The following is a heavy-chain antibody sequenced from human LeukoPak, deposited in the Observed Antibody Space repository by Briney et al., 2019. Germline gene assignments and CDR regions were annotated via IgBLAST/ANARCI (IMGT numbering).Heavy chain of an antibody. CDR3: ARGNYYDSSGYSPRFDY. CDR1: GDTFSSNSAA. D-gene: IGHD3-22*01. Sequence: SQTLSLTCALSGDTFSSNSAAWNWIRQSPSRGLEWLGRAYYRSKLYNDYAVSVKSRITINPDTSKNQFSLQLNSVTPEDTAVYYCARGNYYDSSGYSPRFDYWGQGTLVTVSS. CDR2: AYYRSKLYN. J-gene: IGHJ4*02. V-gene: IGHV6-1*01.